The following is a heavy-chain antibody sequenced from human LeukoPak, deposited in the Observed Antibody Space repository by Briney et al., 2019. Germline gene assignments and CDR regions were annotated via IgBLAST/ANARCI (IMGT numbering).Heavy chain of an antibody. CDR1: GFTFSSYS. Sequence: GGSLRLSCAAAGFTFSSYSMNWVRQAPGKGLEWVSSISSSSSYIYYADSVKGRFTISRDNAKNSLYLQMNSLRAADTAVYYCARGRFGGYYFPWGQGTLVTVSS. D-gene: IGHD3-3*01. CDR3: ARGRFGGYYFP. J-gene: IGHJ5*02. V-gene: IGHV3-21*01. CDR2: ISSSSSYI.